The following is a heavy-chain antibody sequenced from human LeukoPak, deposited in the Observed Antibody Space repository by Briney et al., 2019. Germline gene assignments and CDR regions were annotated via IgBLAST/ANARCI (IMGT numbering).Heavy chain of an antibody. D-gene: IGHD3-10*01. CDR2: ISGSGGST. Sequence: PGGSLRLSCAAYGFTFSSYAMSWVRQAPGKGLEWVSAISGSGGSTYYADSVKGRFTISRDNSKNTLYLQMNSLRAEDTALYYCAKDFEGSGSQPDYWGQGTLVTVSS. CDR3: AKDFEGSGSQPDY. CDR1: GFTFSSYA. J-gene: IGHJ4*02. V-gene: IGHV3-23*01.